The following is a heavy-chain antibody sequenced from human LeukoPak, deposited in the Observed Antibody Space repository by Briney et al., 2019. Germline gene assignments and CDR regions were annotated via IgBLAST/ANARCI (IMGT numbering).Heavy chain of an antibody. V-gene: IGHV1-69*01. CDR3: ARGRHYDSSGYYSIFY. CDR2: IIPIFGTA. J-gene: IGHJ4*02. CDR1: GGTFSSYA. Sequence: SVTVSCKASGGTFSSYAISWVRQAPGQGLEWMGGIIPIFGTANYAQKFQGRVTITADESTSTAYMELSSLRSEDTAVYYCARGRHYDSSGYYSIFYWGQGTLVTVSS. D-gene: IGHD3-22*01.